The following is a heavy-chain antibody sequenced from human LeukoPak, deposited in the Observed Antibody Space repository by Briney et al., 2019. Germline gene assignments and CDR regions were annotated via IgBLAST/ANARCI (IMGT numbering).Heavy chain of an antibody. CDR1: GYRFTHYY. D-gene: IGHD5-24*01. Sequence: ASAKVSCKASGYRFTHYYMHWVRQAPGQGLEWMGWVNPNNGATNYAQKFQGRVTMTRGTSISTVYMDLTSLRSDDSAIYYCARDYGEAATITAFRTYYYFDHWGQGTLVTVSS. J-gene: IGHJ4*02. CDR3: ARDYGEAATITAFRTYYYFDH. V-gene: IGHV1-2*02. CDR2: VNPNNGAT.